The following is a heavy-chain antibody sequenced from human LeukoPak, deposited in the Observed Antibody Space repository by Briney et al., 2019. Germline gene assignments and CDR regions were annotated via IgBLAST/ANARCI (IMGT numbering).Heavy chain of an antibody. Sequence: KPSETLSLTCAVYGGSFSGYYWSWIRQPPGKGLEWIGEINHSGSTNYNPSLKSRVTISVDTSKNQFSLKLSSVTAADTAVYYRARVADYDILTGPFDYWGQGTLVTVSS. D-gene: IGHD3-9*01. CDR2: INHSGST. J-gene: IGHJ4*02. CDR1: GGSFSGYY. CDR3: ARVADYDILTGPFDY. V-gene: IGHV4-34*01.